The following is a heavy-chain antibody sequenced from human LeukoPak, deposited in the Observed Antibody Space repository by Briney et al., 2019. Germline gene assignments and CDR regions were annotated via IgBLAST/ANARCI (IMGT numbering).Heavy chain of an antibody. Sequence: ASVKVSCTTSGYSFTSYNLHWVRQAPGQRLEWMGIIKPSGDNTNNAQKFQGRVTMTSDTSTSTVYMELSSLKSEDTAVYYCARVRDGYNDAYDFWGQGTMVTVTS. CDR3: ARVRDGYNDAYDF. V-gene: IGHV1-46*01. CDR1: GYSFTSYN. D-gene: IGHD5-24*01. CDR2: IKPSGDNT. J-gene: IGHJ3*01.